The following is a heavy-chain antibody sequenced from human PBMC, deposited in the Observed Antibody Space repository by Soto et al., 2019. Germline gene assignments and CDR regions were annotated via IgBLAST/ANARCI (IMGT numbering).Heavy chain of an antibody. V-gene: IGHV3-30-3*01. CDR2: ISYDGTNK. J-gene: IGHJ2*01. CDR1: GFIFNTQA. Sequence: ESGGGVVQPGRSLGLSCVASGFIFNTQAMHWVRQAPGKGLEWVAVISYDGTNKFYADSVKGRFTISRDNSKNTLYLEMNNLRPDDTSVYYCARDFRKFRYFDLWGRGTLVTVSS. CDR3: ARDFRKFRYFDL.